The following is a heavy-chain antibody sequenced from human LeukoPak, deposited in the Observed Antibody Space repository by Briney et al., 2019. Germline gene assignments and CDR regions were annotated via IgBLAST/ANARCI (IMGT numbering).Heavy chain of an antibody. D-gene: IGHD2-8*01. CDR1: GGSISGWY. J-gene: IGHJ4*02. CDR3: ARQAHCTSDLCYPFDY. CDR2: IHYSGST. Sequence: SETLSLTCTVSGGSISGWYWSWIRQPPGKGLEWIGYIHYSGSTNYSPSLKSRVTISADTTNNQFSLKLTSVTAADTAVYYCARQAHCTSDLCYPFDYWGQGTLVTVSS. V-gene: IGHV4-59*08.